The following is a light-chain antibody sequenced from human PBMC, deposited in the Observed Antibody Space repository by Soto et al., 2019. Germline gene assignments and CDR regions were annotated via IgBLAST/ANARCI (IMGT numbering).Light chain of an antibody. CDR1: QGISKK. Sequence: IVMTQSPATLSVAPGGRVTFSCRASQGISKKVAWYQHKPGQAPRLLISAVSTGATGVPARFSGSGSGTEFPLTINSLQSEDCATYYGQQYHTLPVTFGGGTKVEIK. CDR2: AVS. V-gene: IGKV3-15*01. CDR3: QQYHTLPVT. J-gene: IGKJ4*01.